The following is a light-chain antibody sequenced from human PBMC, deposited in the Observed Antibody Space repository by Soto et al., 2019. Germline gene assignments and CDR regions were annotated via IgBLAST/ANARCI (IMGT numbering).Light chain of an antibody. V-gene: IGKV1-5*01. J-gene: IGKJ1*01. Sequence: DIQMTQSPSALSASIGDSVTITCRASQNIDTSLAWYQQKPGKAPKSLIFDASNLESGVSSRLRGSGSGTEFTLAIDNLQPDDSGSYYCQHWKAFSPWTFGQGNKGEIK. CDR1: QNIDTS. CDR3: QHWKAFSPWT. CDR2: DAS.